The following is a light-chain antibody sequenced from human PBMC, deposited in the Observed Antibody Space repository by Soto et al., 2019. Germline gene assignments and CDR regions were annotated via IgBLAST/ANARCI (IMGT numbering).Light chain of an antibody. CDR2: DNN. CDR3: GTWDSSLSAGGV. Sequence: QSVLTQPPSVSAAPGQQVTISCSGSSSIVGNNFVSWYQQLPGTAPKLLIYDNNKRPSGIPDRFSGSKSGTSATLGITGLQTGDEADYYCGTWDSSLSAGGVFGGGTKLTVL. CDR1: SSIVGNNF. V-gene: IGLV1-51*01. J-gene: IGLJ2*01.